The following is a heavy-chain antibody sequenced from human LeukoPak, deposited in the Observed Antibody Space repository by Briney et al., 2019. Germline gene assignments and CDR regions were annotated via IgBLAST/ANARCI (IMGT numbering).Heavy chain of an antibody. Sequence: GASVKVSCKASGYTFTGYYMHWVRQAPGQGLEWRGWINPNSGGTNYAQKFQGRVTMTRDTSISTAYMELSRLRSDDTAVYYCARSGSSGWYQPSRYWGQGTLVTVSS. CDR1: GYTFTGYY. CDR2: INPNSGGT. D-gene: IGHD6-19*01. CDR3: ARSGSSGWYQPSRY. J-gene: IGHJ4*02. V-gene: IGHV1-2*02.